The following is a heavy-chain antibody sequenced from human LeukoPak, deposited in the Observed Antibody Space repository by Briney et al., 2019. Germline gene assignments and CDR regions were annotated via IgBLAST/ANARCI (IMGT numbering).Heavy chain of an antibody. Sequence: SKTLSLTCTVSGGSISSYYWSWIRQPPGKGLEWIGYIYTSGSTNYNPSLKSRVTVSVDTSKNQFSLKLSSVTAADTAVYYCARHPAIYCSSTSCYPYYYYMDVWGKGTAVTVSS. CDR1: GGSISSYY. J-gene: IGHJ6*03. CDR3: ARHPAIYCSSTSCYPYYYYMDV. CDR2: IYTSGST. D-gene: IGHD2-2*01. V-gene: IGHV4-4*09.